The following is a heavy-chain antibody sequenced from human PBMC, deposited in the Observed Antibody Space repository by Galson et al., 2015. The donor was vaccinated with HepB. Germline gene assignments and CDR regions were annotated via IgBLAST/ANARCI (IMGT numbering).Heavy chain of an antibody. V-gene: IGHV4-39*01. J-gene: IGHJ4*02. CDR2: IYYSGTT. CDR1: GDFISSSTYY. Sequence: LSLTCSVSGDFISSSTYYWGWVRQPPGEGLEWIGTIYYSGTTYYNPSLKSRVTVFVDTPNNHFSLKLSSVTAADTAVYYCARHNYTSGTSRPFDYWGQGTLVTVSS. CDR3: ARHNYTSGTSRPFDY. D-gene: IGHD3-10*01.